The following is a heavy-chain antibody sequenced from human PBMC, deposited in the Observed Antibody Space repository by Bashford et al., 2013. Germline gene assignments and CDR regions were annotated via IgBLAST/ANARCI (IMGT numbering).Heavy chain of an antibody. J-gene: IGHJ4*02. CDR2: IYTSGST. V-gene: IGHV4-59*10. CDR3: ARLGLLSNVYSLDY. D-gene: IGHD2-15*01. Sequence: SSETLSLTCAVYGGSFSGYYWSWIRQPPGKGLEWIGRIYTSGSTNYNPSLKSRLTISVDTSKNQFSLKLRSVTAADTAVYYCARLGLLSNVYSLDYWGQGALVTVSS. CDR1: GGSFSGYY.